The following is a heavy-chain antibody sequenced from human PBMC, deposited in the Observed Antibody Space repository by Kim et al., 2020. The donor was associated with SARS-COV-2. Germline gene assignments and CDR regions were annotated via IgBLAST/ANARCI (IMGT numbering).Heavy chain of an antibody. CDR1: GYTFTSYD. D-gene: IGHD3-10*01. CDR2: MNPNSGNT. Sequence: ASVKVSCKASGYTFTSYDINWVRQATGQGLEWMGWMNPNSGNTGYAQKFQGRVTMTRNTSISTAYMELSSLRSEDTAVYYCARGPFATRDFYYYYGMDVWGQGTTVTVSS. J-gene: IGHJ6*02. CDR3: ARGPFATRDFYYYYGMDV. V-gene: IGHV1-8*01.